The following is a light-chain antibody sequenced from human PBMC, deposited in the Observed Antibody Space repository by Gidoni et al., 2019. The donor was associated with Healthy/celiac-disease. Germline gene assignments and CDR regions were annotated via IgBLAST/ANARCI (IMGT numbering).Light chain of an antibody. CDR2: AAS. V-gene: IGKV1-39*01. CDR3: QQSYSTPFT. CDR1: QSISSY. J-gene: IGKJ3*01. Sequence: DIQMTQSPSSLSASVGDRVTITCRASQSISSYLNWYQQKPGKAPKLLIYAASSFQRGVPSRFSGSGSGTDFTLTISSLQPEDFATYYCQQSYSTPFTFGPGTKVDIK.